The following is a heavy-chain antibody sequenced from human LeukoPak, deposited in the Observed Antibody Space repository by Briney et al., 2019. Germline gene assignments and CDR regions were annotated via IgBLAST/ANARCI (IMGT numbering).Heavy chain of an antibody. Sequence: PGGSLRLSCAASGFTFSSYEMNCVRQAPGKGLEWVSYISGSGSTIYYADSVKGRFTISRDNAKNSLYLQMNSLRAEDTAVYYCARGVGFDYWGQGTLVTVSS. CDR1: GFTFSSYE. CDR3: ARGVGFDY. CDR2: ISGSGSTI. D-gene: IGHD2-15*01. J-gene: IGHJ4*02. V-gene: IGHV3-48*03.